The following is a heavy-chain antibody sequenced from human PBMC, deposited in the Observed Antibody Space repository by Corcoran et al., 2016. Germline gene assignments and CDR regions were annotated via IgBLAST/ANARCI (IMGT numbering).Heavy chain of an antibody. Sequence: QVQLVESGGGVVQPGRSLRLSCAASGFTFSSYGMHWVRQAPGKGLEWVAVIWYDGSNKYYADSGKGRFTISRDNSKNTLYLQMNRLRAEDTAVYYCARERTTMVRGVITGYFDYWGQGTLVTVSS. CDR2: IWYDGSNK. V-gene: IGHV3-33*01. J-gene: IGHJ4*02. CDR3: ARERTTMVRGVITGYFDY. CDR1: GFTFSSYG. D-gene: IGHD3-10*01.